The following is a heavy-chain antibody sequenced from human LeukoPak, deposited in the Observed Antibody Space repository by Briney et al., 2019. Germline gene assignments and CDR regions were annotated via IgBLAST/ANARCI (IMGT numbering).Heavy chain of an antibody. D-gene: IGHD4-17*01. CDR2: INPSGGST. Sequence: ASVKVSCKXSGYTFTSYYMHWVRQAPGQGLEWMGLINPSGGSTSYAQKFQGRVTMTRDTSTSTVYMELSSLRSEDTAVYYCARLTPDYGDSIDYWGQGTLVTVSS. V-gene: IGHV1-46*01. J-gene: IGHJ4*02. CDR3: ARLTPDYGDSIDY. CDR1: GYTFTSYY.